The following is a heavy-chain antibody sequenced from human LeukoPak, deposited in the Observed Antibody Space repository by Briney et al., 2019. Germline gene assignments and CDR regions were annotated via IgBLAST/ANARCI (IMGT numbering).Heavy chain of an antibody. Sequence: GASVKVSCKASGYTFTSYGISWVRQAPGQGLEWMGWISAYNGNTNYAQKLQGRVTMTIDTSTSTAYMELRSLRSDDTAVYYCARDAPDIVVVPAARLTAFDTWGQGTMVTVSS. D-gene: IGHD2-2*01. CDR2: ISAYNGNT. CDR3: ARDAPDIVVVPAARLTAFDT. CDR1: GYTFTSYG. J-gene: IGHJ3*02. V-gene: IGHV1-18*01.